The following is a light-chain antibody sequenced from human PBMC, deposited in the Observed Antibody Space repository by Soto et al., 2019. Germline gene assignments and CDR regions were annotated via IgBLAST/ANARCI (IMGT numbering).Light chain of an antibody. CDR2: GVF. Sequence: ETVLTQSPGTVSLSTGERATLACRTSQSVNSNYLAWYQQNPGQAPRLLIYGVFNRDTGIPDRFSGSGSGTDFKLTSRGLEPEDAAVYYCQHYAGSPLTFGQGTTLAI. J-gene: IGKJ2*01. V-gene: IGKV3-20*01. CDR1: QSVNSNY. CDR3: QHYAGSPLT.